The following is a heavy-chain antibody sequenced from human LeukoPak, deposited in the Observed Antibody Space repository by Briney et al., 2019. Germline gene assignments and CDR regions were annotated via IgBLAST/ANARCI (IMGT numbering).Heavy chain of an antibody. V-gene: IGHV4-4*02. Sequence: SETLSLTCAVSGGSITNDNRWTWCRRPPEKGLEWMGKIYHSGSTNYHPSLNAPVTISLDQSKNQFSLMLHSVPAADTAVYYCARNTYWSIAIWGQGTAVTVSS. CDR3: ARNTYWSIAI. J-gene: IGHJ3*02. CDR2: IYHSGST. CDR1: GGSITNDNR. D-gene: IGHD2-8*02.